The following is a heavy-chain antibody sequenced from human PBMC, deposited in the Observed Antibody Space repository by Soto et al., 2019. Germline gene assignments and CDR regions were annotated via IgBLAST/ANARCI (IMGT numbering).Heavy chain of an antibody. CDR3: AKMVGAYYDFWSGHVSYGMDV. CDR2: ISGSGGST. V-gene: IGHV3-23*01. Sequence: GGSLRLSCAASGFTFSSYAMSWVRQAPGKGLEWVSAISGSGGSTYYADSVKGRLTISRDNSKNTLYLQMNSLRAEDTAVYYCAKMVGAYYDFWSGHVSYGMDVWAKGPRSPSP. D-gene: IGHD3-3*01. CDR1: GFTFSSYA. J-gene: IGHJ6*02.